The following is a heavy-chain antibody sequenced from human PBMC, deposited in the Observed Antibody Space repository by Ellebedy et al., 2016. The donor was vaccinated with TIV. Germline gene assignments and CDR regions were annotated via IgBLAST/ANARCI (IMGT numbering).Heavy chain of an antibody. D-gene: IGHD2-15*01. Sequence: GESLKISCAASGFTFSSYAMSRVRQAPGKGLEWVSAISGSGGSTYYADSVKGRFTISRDNSKNTLYLQMNSLRAKDTAVYYCAKDKGLLPTSPNLDYWGQGTLVTVSS. CDR1: GFTFSSYA. J-gene: IGHJ4*02. V-gene: IGHV3-23*01. CDR3: AKDKGLLPTSPNLDY. CDR2: ISGSGGST.